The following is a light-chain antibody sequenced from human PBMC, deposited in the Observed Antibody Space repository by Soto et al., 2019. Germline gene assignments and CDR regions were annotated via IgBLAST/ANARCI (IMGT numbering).Light chain of an antibody. V-gene: IGLV2-18*02. CDR3: SSYTSSSTPHVV. CDR2: EVS. CDR1: SSDVGSYNR. J-gene: IGLJ2*01. Sequence: QSALTQPPSVSGSPGQSVTISCTGTSSDVGSYNRVSWYQQPPGTAPKLMIYEVSKRPSGVPDRFSGSKSGNTASLTISGLQAEDEADYYCSSYTSSSTPHVVFGGGTKLTVL.